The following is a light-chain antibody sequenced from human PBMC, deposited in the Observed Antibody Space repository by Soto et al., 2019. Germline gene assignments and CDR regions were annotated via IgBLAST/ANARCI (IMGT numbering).Light chain of an antibody. CDR1: SSDVGSYNL. V-gene: IGLV2-11*01. CDR2: YVS. J-gene: IGLJ3*02. Sequence: QSVLTQPASVSGSPGQSITISCTGTSSDVGSYNLVSWYQQHPGKVPQLMIYYVSKRPAGVPDRFSGSKSGNTASLTISGLQAEDETDYYCCSYAGGYTWVFGGGTKLTVL. CDR3: CSYAGGYTWV.